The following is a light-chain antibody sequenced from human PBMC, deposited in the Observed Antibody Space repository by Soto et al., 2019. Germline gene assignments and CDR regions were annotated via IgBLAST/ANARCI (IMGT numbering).Light chain of an antibody. Sequence: EMVVTQSPATLSVSPGERATLSCRASQDVSSNLAWYQQKPGQAPSLLIYGASARATGTPARFSGSGSGTEFTLTISSLQSEAYEVYFCQQYIRWPLTFGGGTKVDIK. CDR1: QDVSSN. CDR2: GAS. CDR3: QQYIRWPLT. V-gene: IGKV3-15*01. J-gene: IGKJ4*01.